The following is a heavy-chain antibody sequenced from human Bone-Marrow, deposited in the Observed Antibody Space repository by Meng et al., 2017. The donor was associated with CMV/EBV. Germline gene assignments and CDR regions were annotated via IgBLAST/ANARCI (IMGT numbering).Heavy chain of an antibody. CDR1: GFTFSDYY. D-gene: IGHD3-3*01. V-gene: IGHV3-11*04. CDR3: ARDSAVWSGYYIEDYYYYGMDV. Sequence: GGSLRLSCAASGFTFSDYYMSWIRQAPGKGLEWVSYISSSGSTIYYADSVKGRFTISRDNAKNSLYLQMNSLRAEDTAVYYCARDSAVWSGYYIEDYYYYGMDVWGQGTTVTVSS. J-gene: IGHJ6*02. CDR2: ISSSGSTI.